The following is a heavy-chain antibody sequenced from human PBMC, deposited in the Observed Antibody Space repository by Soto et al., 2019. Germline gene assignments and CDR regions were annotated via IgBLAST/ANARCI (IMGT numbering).Heavy chain of an antibody. Sequence: EVQLVESGGGLVQPGGSLRLSCAVSGFTVSSNYMSWVRQAPGKGLEWVSVIYSGGSTYYADSVKGRFTISRDNSKNTLYLQMNSLRAEDTAVYYCARSCAVAGSYDYWGQGTLVTVSS. V-gene: IGHV3-66*01. CDR1: GFTVSSNY. D-gene: IGHD6-19*01. CDR2: IYSGGST. J-gene: IGHJ4*02. CDR3: ARSCAVAGSYDY.